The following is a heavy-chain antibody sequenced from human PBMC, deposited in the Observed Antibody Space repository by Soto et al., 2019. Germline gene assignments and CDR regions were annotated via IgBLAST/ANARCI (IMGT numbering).Heavy chain of an antibody. CDR1: GFTFTSYG. Sequence: GVLRLSCTASGFTFTSYGMGWVRQAPVKGLQWVSTIRGDGGQTHYTDSVKGRFSISRDNSKNTVYLQMDSLRAEDTAMYFCARDVGLDSDDFFAYWGQGTQVTVSS. D-gene: IGHD3-9*01. V-gene: IGHV3-23*01. CDR3: ARDVGLDSDDFFAY. J-gene: IGHJ4*02. CDR2: IRGDGGQT.